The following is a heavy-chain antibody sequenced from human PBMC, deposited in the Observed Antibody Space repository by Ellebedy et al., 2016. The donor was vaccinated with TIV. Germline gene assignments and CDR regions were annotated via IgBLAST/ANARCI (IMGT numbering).Heavy chain of an antibody. CDR1: GGSFSNYY. V-gene: IGHV4-59*08. CDR3: ARGGIGVGADS. CDR2: IFYSETT. D-gene: IGHD1-26*01. Sequence: GSLRLSCIVSGGSFSNYYWNWIRQPPGKGLEWIGHIFYSETTNYNPSLKSRVTISSDTSTNQFSLKLTSVTAADTAVYYWARGGIGVGADSWGQGTLVTVSS. J-gene: IGHJ4*02.